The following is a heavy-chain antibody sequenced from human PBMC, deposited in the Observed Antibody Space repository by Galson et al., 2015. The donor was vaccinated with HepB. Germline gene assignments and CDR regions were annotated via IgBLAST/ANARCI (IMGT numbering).Heavy chain of an antibody. V-gene: IGHV1-69*04. D-gene: IGHD4-23*01. CDR1: GYTFTSYG. Sequence: QSGAEVTKPGESLKISCKASGYTFTSYGISWVRQAPGQGLEWMGRIIPILGIANHAQKFQGRVTITADKSTSTAYMELSSLRSEDTAVYYCAGDYGGNSGFRTGAFDIWGQGTMVTVSS. CDR3: AGDYGGNSGFRTGAFDI. CDR2: IIPILGIA. J-gene: IGHJ3*02.